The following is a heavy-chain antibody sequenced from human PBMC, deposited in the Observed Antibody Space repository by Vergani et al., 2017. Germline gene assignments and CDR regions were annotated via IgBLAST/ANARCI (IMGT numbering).Heavy chain of an antibody. CDR1: GGSFTSYH. CDR3: ARVNTETNGHLYYYYYMDV. J-gene: IGHJ6*03. CDR2: IDHTGRP. V-gene: IGHV4-34*01. Sequence: QVQLQQWGGGLLKPSETLSLTCVVNGGSFTSYHWTWIRQSPGEGLEWVGDIDHTGRPDYIPSLQSRRTMSVDKSRNQFSLPLNSVTATDTAIYFCARVNTETNGHLYYYYYMDVWGQGTAVNVS. D-gene: IGHD4-11*01.